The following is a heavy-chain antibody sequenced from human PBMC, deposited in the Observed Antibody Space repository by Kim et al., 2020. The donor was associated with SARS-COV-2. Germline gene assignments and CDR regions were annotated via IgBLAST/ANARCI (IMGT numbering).Heavy chain of an antibody. CDR1: GGSISSSSYY. D-gene: IGHD3-3*01. CDR2: IYYSGST. Sequence: SETLSLTCTVSGGSISSSSYYWGWIRQPPGKGLEWIGSIYYSGSTYYNPSLKSRVTISVDTSKNQFSLKLSSVTAADTAVYYCARRVGGIFGVVIPFFPPDNWFDPWGQGTLVTVSS. CDR3: ARRVGGIFGVVIPFFPPDNWFDP. J-gene: IGHJ5*02. V-gene: IGHV4-39*01.